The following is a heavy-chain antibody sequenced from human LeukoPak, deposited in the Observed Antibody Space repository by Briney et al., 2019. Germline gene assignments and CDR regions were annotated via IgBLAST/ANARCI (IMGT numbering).Heavy chain of an antibody. J-gene: IGHJ6*02. Sequence: SETLSLTCTVSGGPISSYYWSWIRQPPGKGLEWIGYIYCSGSTNYNPSLKSRVTISVDTSKNQFSLKLSSVTAADTAVYYCARDERGYSGYGYYYYGMDVWGQGTTVTVSS. CDR2: IYCSGST. CDR1: GGPISSYY. CDR3: ARDERGYSGYGYYYYGMDV. V-gene: IGHV4-59*01. D-gene: IGHD5-12*01.